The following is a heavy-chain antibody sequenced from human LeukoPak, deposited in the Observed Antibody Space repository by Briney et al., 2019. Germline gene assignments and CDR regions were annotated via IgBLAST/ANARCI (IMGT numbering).Heavy chain of an antibody. Sequence: GGSLRLSCVASGFTFNTYWMSWVRQAPGKGLGWVANIKQDGSEKYYLDSLEGRFTISRDNAKNSVYLQINRLRAEDSAVYYCARRGTIAVPVFWFDPWGQGTLVIVSS. J-gene: IGHJ5*02. CDR1: GFTFNTYW. D-gene: IGHD6-19*01. CDR3: ARRGTIAVPVFWFDP. V-gene: IGHV3-7*01. CDR2: IKQDGSEK.